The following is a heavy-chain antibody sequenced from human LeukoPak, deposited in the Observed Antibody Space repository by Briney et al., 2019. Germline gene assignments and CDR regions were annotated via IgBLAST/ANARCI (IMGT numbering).Heavy chain of an antibody. CDR2: ISGSGGST. V-gene: IGHV3-23*01. J-gene: IGHJ4*02. D-gene: IGHD3-10*01. CDR3: AKGSGSPPSEFDC. Sequence: QAGGSLRLSCAASGFTFSSYAMSWVRQAPGKGLEWVSAISGSGGSTYYADSVKGRFTISRDNSKNTLYLQMNSLRAEDTAVYYCAKGSGSPPSEFDCWGQGTLVTVSS. CDR1: GFTFSSYA.